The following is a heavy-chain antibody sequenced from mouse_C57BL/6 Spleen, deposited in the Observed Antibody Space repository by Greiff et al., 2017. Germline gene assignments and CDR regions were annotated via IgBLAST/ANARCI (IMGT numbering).Heavy chain of an antibody. CDR3: TRCGSSRYFDY. D-gene: IGHD1-1*01. Sequence: VQLQQPGAELVRPGASVKLSCTASGFTITDDYMHWVKQRPEQGLEWIGWLDPESGDTEYASKFQGKATIAEDTSSNTAYLQLSSLTAEDTAVYYGTRCGSSRYFDYWGQGTTLTVSS. V-gene: IGHV14-4*01. J-gene: IGHJ2*01. CDR1: GFTITDDY. CDR2: LDPESGDT.